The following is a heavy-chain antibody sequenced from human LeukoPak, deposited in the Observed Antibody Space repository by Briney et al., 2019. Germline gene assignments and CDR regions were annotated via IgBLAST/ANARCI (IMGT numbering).Heavy chain of an antibody. Sequence: ASVKVSCKASGYTFTGYYMHWVRQAPGQGLEWMGWINPNSGGTNYAQKFQGRVTMTRDTSISTAYMELSGLRSDDTAVYYCARDPPPLTMVRGVNGDYWGQGTLVTVSS. CDR1: GYTFTGYY. CDR2: INPNSGGT. CDR3: ARDPPPLTMVRGVNGDY. D-gene: IGHD3-10*01. J-gene: IGHJ4*02. V-gene: IGHV1-2*02.